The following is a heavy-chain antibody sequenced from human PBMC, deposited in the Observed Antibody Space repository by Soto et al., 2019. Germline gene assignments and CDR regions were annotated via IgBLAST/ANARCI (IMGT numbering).Heavy chain of an antibody. Sequence: PSETLSLTCTVSGGSISSGGYYWSWIRQHPGKGLEWIGYIYYSGSTYYNPSLKSRVTISVDTSKNQFSLKLSSVTAADTAVYYCAITRITMVRGEKDYYYGMDVWGQGTTVTVSS. CDR1: GGSISSGGYY. CDR2: IYYSGST. CDR3: AITRITMVRGEKDYYYGMDV. V-gene: IGHV4-31*03. J-gene: IGHJ6*02. D-gene: IGHD3-10*01.